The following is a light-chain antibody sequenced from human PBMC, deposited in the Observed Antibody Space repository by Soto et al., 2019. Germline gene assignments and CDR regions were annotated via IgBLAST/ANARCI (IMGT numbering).Light chain of an antibody. J-gene: IGKJ2*01. V-gene: IGKV4-1*01. CDR2: WAS. CDR1: QSVLYSSNNKNY. Sequence: DIVMTQSPDSLAVSLGERATINCKSSQSVLYSSNNKNYLAWYQQRPGQPPKLIIYWASTRESGVPDRLSGSGSGTDFTLTITSLQAEDVAVYYCQQYESTPPTFGQGTKLEIK. CDR3: QQYESTPPT.